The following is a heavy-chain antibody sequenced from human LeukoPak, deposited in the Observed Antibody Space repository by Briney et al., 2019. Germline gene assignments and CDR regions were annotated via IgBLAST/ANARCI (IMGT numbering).Heavy chain of an antibody. V-gene: IGHV1-2*06. J-gene: IGHJ4*02. D-gene: IGHD1-7*01. CDR1: GYTFTGYY. CDR3: ARAPYNWNYSKEGAY. CDR2: INPNSGGT. Sequence: VASVKVSCKASGYTFTGYYMHWVRQAPGQGLEWMGRINPNSGGTNYAQKFQGRVTMTRDTSISTAYMELSRLRSDDTAVYYCARAPYNWNYSKEGAYWGQGTLVTVSS.